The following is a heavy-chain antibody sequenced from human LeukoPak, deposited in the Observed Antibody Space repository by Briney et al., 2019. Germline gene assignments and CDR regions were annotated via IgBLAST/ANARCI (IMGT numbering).Heavy chain of an antibody. CDR3: ARGGKLLRLGDY. V-gene: IGHV1-69*02. CDR1: GGTFSSYT. CDR2: IIPILGIT. Sequence: ASVKVSCKASGGTFSSYTISWVRQAPGQGLEWMGRIIPILGITNYAQKFQGRVTITADKSTSTAYMELSSLRSEDTAVYYCARGGKLLRLGDYWGQGTLVTVSP. J-gene: IGHJ4*02. D-gene: IGHD3-16*01.